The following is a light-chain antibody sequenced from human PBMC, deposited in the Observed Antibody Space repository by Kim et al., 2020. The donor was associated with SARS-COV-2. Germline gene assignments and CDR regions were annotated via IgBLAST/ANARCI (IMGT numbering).Light chain of an antibody. Sequence: QSITLPCPGTSSDVGSYNYVSWYQQHPGKAPKLMIYAVSNRPSGVSNRFSGSKSGNTASLTISGLQAEDEADYYCSSYTRSSTNYVFGTGTKVTVL. CDR3: SSYTRSSTNYV. CDR2: AVS. J-gene: IGLJ1*01. CDR1: SSDVGSYNY. V-gene: IGLV2-14*03.